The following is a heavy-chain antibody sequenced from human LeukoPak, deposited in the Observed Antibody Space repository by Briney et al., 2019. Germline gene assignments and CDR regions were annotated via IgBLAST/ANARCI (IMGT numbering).Heavy chain of an antibody. J-gene: IGHJ6*02. Sequence: RASVKVSCKASGGTFSNYAISWVRQAPGQGLEWIGGILPIFGTANYAQKFQGRVTITADESTSTAYMVLSSLRSEDTAVYYCARVEYYDSGSSYYYYGMDVWGQGTTVTVSS. CDR3: ARVEYYDSGSSYYYYGMDV. CDR2: ILPIFGTA. D-gene: IGHD3-10*01. V-gene: IGHV1-69*13. CDR1: GGTFSNYA.